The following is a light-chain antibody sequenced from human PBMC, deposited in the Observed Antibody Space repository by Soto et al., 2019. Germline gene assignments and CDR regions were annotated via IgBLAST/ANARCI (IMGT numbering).Light chain of an antibody. CDR2: DVS. Sequence: QSVLNQPPSASGSPVQSVTIFCTGTSSDVGGYNYVSWYQQHPGKAPKLMIYDVSKRPSGVPDRFSGSKSGNTASLTISGLQAEDEADYYCTSYAGSNNSVFGTGTKVTVL. J-gene: IGLJ1*01. CDR1: SSDVGGYNY. CDR3: TSYAGSNNSV. V-gene: IGLV2-8*01.